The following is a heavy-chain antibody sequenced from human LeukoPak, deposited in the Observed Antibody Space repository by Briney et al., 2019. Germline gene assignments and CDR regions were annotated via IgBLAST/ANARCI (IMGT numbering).Heavy chain of an antibody. D-gene: IGHD3-22*01. CDR3: ARVHDSSGYKYYFDY. Sequence: SETLSLTCTVSGGSISSSSYYWGWIRQPPGKGLEWIGSVYFSGSTYYNPPLKSRVTISVDTSMNQFSVKLSSVTAADTAVYYCARVHDSSGYKYYFDYWGPGTLVTVSS. J-gene: IGHJ4*02. CDR2: VYFSGST. V-gene: IGHV4-39*07. CDR1: GGSISSSSYY.